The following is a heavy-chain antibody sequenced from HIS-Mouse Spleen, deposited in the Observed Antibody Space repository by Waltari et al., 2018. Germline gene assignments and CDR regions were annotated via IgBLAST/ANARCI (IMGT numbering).Heavy chain of an antibody. Sequence: QLQLQESGPGLVKPSETLSLTCTVSGGSISSSSYYWGWIRQPPGKGLEWLGRSYYSGSNYYNPSLKSRVTISGDTSKNQFSQKLSSVTAADTAVYYCAREIPYSSSWYDWYFDLWGRGTLVTVSS. V-gene: IGHV4-39*07. CDR3: AREIPYSSSWYDWYFDL. D-gene: IGHD6-13*01. CDR2: SYYSGSN. CDR1: GGSISSSSYY. J-gene: IGHJ2*01.